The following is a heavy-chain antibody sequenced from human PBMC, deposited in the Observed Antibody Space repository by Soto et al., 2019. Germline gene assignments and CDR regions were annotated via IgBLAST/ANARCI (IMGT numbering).Heavy chain of an antibody. J-gene: IGHJ5*02. CDR1: GGSLSGNY. CDR2: INPSGST. CDR3: ARGRDGGGAS. D-gene: IGHD4-17*01. Sequence: QVQLQQWGAGLLKPSETLSLTCGVYGGSLSGNYWSWIRQPPGEGLEWIGEINPSGSTNYSPSLKRRATISADPSKNQFSLKLSSVIAADTAVYYCARGRDGGGASWGQGTLVTVSS. V-gene: IGHV4-34*01.